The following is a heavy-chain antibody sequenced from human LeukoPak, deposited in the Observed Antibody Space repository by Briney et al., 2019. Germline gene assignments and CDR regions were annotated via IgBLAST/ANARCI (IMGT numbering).Heavy chain of an antibody. CDR3: ARGLRGLRFFDL. Sequence: SETLSLTCAVYGGSFSGYYWSWIRQPPGKGLEWIGEINHSGSTNYNPSLKSRVTISVDTSKNQFSLKLSSVTAADTAVYYCARGLRGLRFFDLWGRGTLVTVSS. CDR1: GGSFSGYY. V-gene: IGHV4-34*01. J-gene: IGHJ2*01. D-gene: IGHD3-10*01. CDR2: INHSGST.